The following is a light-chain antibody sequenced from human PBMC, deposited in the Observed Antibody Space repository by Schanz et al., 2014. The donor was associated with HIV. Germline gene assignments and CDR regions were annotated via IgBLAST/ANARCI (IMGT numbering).Light chain of an antibody. CDR3: SSFAGSNNVV. CDR1: SSDVGVYNY. V-gene: IGLV2-8*01. Sequence: QSALTQPASVSGSPGQSITISCTGTSSDVGVYNYVSWYQQHPGKAPKFMIYEVSKRPSGVPDRFSGSKSGNTASLTISGLQAEDEADYYCSSFAGSNNVVFGGGTKLTVL. CDR2: EVS. J-gene: IGLJ2*01.